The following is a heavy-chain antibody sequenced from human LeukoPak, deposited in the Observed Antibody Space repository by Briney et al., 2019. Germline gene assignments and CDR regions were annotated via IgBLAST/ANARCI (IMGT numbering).Heavy chain of an antibody. CDR3: ARDRAGTCDY. J-gene: IGHJ4*02. D-gene: IGHD6-19*01. Sequence: SGTLSLTCTVSGGSISSSSYYWSWIRQPPGKGLEWIGYIYYTGSTNYNPSLKSRVTISVDTSKNQFSLKLSSVTAADTAVYYCARDRAGTCDYWGQGTLVTVSS. CDR1: GGSISSSSYY. CDR2: IYYTGST. V-gene: IGHV4-61*01.